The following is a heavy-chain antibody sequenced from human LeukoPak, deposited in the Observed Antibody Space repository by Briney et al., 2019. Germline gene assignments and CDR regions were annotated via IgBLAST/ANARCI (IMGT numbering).Heavy chain of an antibody. J-gene: IGHJ4*02. CDR1: GFTFSSYW. CDR3: ARVYDSSGYYYTSPFDY. V-gene: IGHV3-7*01. D-gene: IGHD3-22*01. CDR2: IRQDGSEK. Sequence: GGSLRLSCAASGFTFSSYWMSWVRQAPGKGLEWVANIRQDGSEKYYVDSVKGRFTISRDNAKNSLYLQMNSLRAEDTAVYYCARVYDSSGYYYTSPFDYWGQGTLVTVSS.